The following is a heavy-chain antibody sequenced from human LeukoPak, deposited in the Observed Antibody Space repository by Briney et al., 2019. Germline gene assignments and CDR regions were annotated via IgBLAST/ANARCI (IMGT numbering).Heavy chain of an antibody. Sequence: GGSLRLSCAASGFTFSSYAMSWVRQAPGKGLEWVSAISGSGGSTYHADSVKGRFTISRDNSKNTLYLQMNSLRAEDTAVYYCARGSGYSSTRARLYFDYWGQGTLVTVSS. J-gene: IGHJ4*02. V-gene: IGHV3-23*01. CDR3: ARGSGYSSTRARLYFDY. CDR2: ISGSGGST. CDR1: GFTFSSYA. D-gene: IGHD6-13*01.